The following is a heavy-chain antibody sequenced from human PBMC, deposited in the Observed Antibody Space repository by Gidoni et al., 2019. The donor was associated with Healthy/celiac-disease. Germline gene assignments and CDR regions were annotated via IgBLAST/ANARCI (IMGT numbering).Heavy chain of an antibody. D-gene: IGHD3-10*01. CDR3: ARDEGYGSGSRPYYYYYGMDV. CDR1: GGSISSYY. V-gene: IGHV4-59*01. J-gene: IGHJ6*02. CDR2: IYYSGST. Sequence: QVQLQESGPGLVKPSETLSLTCTVSGGSISSYYWRWIRQPPGKGLEWIGYIYYSGSTNYNPSLKSRVTISVDTSKNQFSLKLSSVTAADTAVYYCARDEGYGSGSRPYYYYYGMDVWGQGTTVTVSS.